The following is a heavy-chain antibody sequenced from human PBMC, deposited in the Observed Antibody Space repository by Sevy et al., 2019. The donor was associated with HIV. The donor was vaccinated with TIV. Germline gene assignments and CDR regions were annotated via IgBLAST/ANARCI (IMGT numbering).Heavy chain of an antibody. CDR1: GFTFSTYE. V-gene: IGHV3-48*03. CDR2: ISNSGNTI. Sequence: GGSLRLSCTASGFTFSTYEMNWVRQAPGKGLEWVSYISNSGNTIYYSDSVKGRFTISRDNAENSLYLQMNSLRAADTAVYYCARDLPPSATTVAHFDYWGRGTLVTVSS. D-gene: IGHD4-17*01. J-gene: IGHJ4*02. CDR3: ARDLPPSATTVAHFDY.